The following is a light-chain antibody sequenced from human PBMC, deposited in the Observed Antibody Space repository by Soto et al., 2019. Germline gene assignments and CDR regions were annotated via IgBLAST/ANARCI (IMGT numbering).Light chain of an antibody. V-gene: IGKV3-20*01. CDR2: GAS. CDR3: QQYGTSPGT. J-gene: IGKJ2*01. Sequence: EIVLTQSPGTLSLSPGERAALSCRASRSISSSYLAWYQQRPGQAPRLLILGASSRATGIPDRFSGSGSGTDFTLTISRLEPEDFAVYYCQQYGTSPGTFGQGTKLEIK. CDR1: RSISSSY.